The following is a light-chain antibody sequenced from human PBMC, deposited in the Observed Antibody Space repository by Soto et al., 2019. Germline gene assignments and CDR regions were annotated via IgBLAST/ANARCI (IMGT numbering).Light chain of an antibody. V-gene: IGKV3-11*01. CDR2: DAS. CDR3: QPRSTWPLT. Sequence: EIVLTQSPATLSLSPGERATLSCRASQSVSSYLAWYQQKPGQAPRLLIYDASNRATGIPARFSGSGSGTDFTLTISSLAPEDFAVYSCQPRSTWPLTCGGGTKVEIK. CDR1: QSVSSY. J-gene: IGKJ4*01.